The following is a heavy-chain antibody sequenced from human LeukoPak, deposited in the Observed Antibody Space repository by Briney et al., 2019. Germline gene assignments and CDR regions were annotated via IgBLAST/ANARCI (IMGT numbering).Heavy chain of an antibody. CDR2: ISSSSSYI. CDR1: GFTFSSYS. CDR3: ARDGRGDYYDSSGYTNDY. D-gene: IGHD3-22*01. Sequence: GGSLRLSCAASGFTFSSYSMNWVRQAPGKGLEWVSSISSSSSYIYYADSVKGRFTISRDNAKNSLYLQMNSLRAEDTAVYYCARDGRGDYYDSSGYTNDYRGQGTLVTVSS. J-gene: IGHJ4*02. V-gene: IGHV3-21*01.